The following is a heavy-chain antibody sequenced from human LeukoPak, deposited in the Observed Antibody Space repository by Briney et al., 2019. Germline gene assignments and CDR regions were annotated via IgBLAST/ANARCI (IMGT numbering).Heavy chain of an antibody. V-gene: IGHV3-23*01. D-gene: IGHD3-22*01. CDR3: AKELYYYDSSGSPAYYFDY. Sequence: GGSLRLSCAVSGLTFNNYAMSWVRQAPGKGLEWVSAISKSGDHTYYAASAKGRFTIYRDNSKNTQYLQMNSLRAEDTAVYYCAKELYYYDSSGSPAYYFDYWGQGTQVTVSS. CDR2: ISKSGDHT. CDR1: GLTFNNYA. J-gene: IGHJ4*02.